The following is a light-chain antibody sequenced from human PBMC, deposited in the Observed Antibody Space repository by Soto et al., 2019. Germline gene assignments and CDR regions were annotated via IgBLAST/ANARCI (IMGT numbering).Light chain of an antibody. CDR1: QSVGSN. J-gene: IGKJ1*01. V-gene: IGKV3-15*01. CDR2: GAS. CDR3: QQYNNWPPDRT. Sequence: EIVMTQSPATLSVSPGDRTALSCRASQSVGSNLAWYQQKPGQAPRLLIYGASTRATGIPARFSGSGSGTEFTLTISSLQSEDFAIYFCQQYNNWPPDRTFGQGTKVEFK.